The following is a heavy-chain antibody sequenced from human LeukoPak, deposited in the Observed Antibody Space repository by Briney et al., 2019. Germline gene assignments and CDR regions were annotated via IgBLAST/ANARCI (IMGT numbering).Heavy chain of an antibody. CDR3: ARMYSYGSYYYYGMDV. V-gene: IGHV4-34*01. J-gene: IGHJ6*02. CDR2: INHSGST. Sequence: SETLSLTCAVYGGSLSGYYWGWLRQPPGKGLEWIGEINHSGSTNYNPSLKSRVTISVDTSKNQFSLKLSSVTAADTAVYYCARMYSYGSYYYYGMDVWGQGITVTVSS. CDR1: GGSLSGYY. D-gene: IGHD5-18*01.